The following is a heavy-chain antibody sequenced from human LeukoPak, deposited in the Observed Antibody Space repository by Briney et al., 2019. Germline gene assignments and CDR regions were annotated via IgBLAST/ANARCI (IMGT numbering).Heavy chain of an antibody. V-gene: IGHV1-46*01. CDR2: INPSGDSP. CDR3: ATDMVGYCNGDGCYSEAY. Sequence: ASVKVSCKASGYTFSDYYMHWVRQAPGQGLEWMGIINPSGDSPTYAQKFQGRVTMTEDTSTATVYMEVSSLSSEDTAVYYCATDMVGYCNGDGCYSEAYWGQGTLVSVSS. J-gene: IGHJ4*02. D-gene: IGHD2-15*01. CDR1: GYTFSDYY.